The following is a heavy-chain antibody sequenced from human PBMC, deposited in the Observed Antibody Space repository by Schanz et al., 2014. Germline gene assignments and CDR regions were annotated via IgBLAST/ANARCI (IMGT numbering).Heavy chain of an antibody. CDR1: GITLSGYG. V-gene: IGHV3-30*18. D-gene: IGHD6-13*01. CDR2: ISFDGRNT. CDR3: AKEKEEVAADGSWFDY. Sequence: QVQLVESGGGVVQPGRSLRLSCAASGITLSGYGLHWVRQAPGKGLEWVGFISFDGRNTGYAHSVKGRFTISRDNSKNTVNLQMNSLRAEDTAEYYCAKEKEEVAADGSWFDYGGQGTLVTVSS. J-gene: IGHJ4*02.